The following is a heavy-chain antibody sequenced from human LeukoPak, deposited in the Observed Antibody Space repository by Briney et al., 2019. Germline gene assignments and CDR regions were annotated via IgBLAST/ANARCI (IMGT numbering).Heavy chain of an antibody. Sequence: GGSLRLSCAASGFTFSSYKMNWVRQAPGKGLEWVPYISTSDTTIYYADSVKGRFTISRDNAKNSLYLQMNSLRVEDTAVYYCARGGGSSWCLDCWGQGTLVTVSS. D-gene: IGHD6-13*01. CDR2: ISTSDTTI. V-gene: IGHV3-48*03. CDR3: ARGGGSSWCLDC. CDR1: GFTFSSYK. J-gene: IGHJ4*02.